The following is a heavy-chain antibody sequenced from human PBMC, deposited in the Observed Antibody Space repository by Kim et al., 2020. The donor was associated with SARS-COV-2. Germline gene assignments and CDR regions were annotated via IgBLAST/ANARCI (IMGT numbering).Heavy chain of an antibody. V-gene: IGHV3-7*01. Sequence: GGSLRLSCAASGFTFSSYWMSWVRQAPGKGLEWVANIKQDGSEKYYVDSVKGRFTISRDNAKNSLYLQMNSLRAEDTAVYYCARDPIVATAVGAFDIWGQGTMVTVSS. CDR1: GFTFSSYW. CDR3: ARDPIVATAVGAFDI. CDR2: IKQDGSEK. J-gene: IGHJ3*02. D-gene: IGHD5-12*01.